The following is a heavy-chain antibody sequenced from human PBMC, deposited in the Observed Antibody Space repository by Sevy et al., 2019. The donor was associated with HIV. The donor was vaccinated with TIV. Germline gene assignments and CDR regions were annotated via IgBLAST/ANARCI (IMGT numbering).Heavy chain of an antibody. D-gene: IGHD1-26*01. CDR3: ARAENYYGGRNFDS. CDR2: ISSSSSSI. CDR1: GFTLSSYS. Sequence: GGSLRLSCAVSGFTLSSYSMNWVRQAPGKRLEWVSYISSSSSSIYYADSVKGRFTISRDNAENSLYLQMNSLRDEDTAVYYCARAENYYGGRNFDSWGQGTLVTVSS. J-gene: IGHJ4*02. V-gene: IGHV3-48*02.